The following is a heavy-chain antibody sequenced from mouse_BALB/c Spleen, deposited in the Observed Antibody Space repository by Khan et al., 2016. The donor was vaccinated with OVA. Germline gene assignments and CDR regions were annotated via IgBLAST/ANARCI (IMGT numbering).Heavy chain of an antibody. CDR3: TRSGYGSFAY. Sequence: QVQLQQPGAELVKPGASVKLSCKASGYTFTSYYMYWVKQRPGQGLEWIGEINPSNGGINFNEKFKSKATLTVDKSSSTSYMQVSSLTSEDSAVYYCTRSGYGSFAYWGQGTLVTVSA. CDR1: GYTFTSYY. CDR2: INPSNGGI. J-gene: IGHJ3*01. V-gene: IGHV1S81*02. D-gene: IGHD2-2*01.